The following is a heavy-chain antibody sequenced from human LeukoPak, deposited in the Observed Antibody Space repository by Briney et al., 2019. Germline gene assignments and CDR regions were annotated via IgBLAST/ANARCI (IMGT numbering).Heavy chain of an antibody. CDR2: MNPKVGGA. D-gene: IGHD3-10*02. Sequence: ASVKVSCKASGHTFTGYYVYWVRQAPGQGREWRGWMNPKVGGANFPKKFQGRVTVTSDPAISAAYMELRRLRSDDTAVYYCARGVFGESLESWGQGTLVTVS. V-gene: IGHV1-2*02. CDR3: ARGVFGESLES. J-gene: IGHJ4*02. CDR1: GHTFTGYY.